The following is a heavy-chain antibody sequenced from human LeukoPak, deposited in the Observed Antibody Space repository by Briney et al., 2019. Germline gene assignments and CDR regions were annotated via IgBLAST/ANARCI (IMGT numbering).Heavy chain of an antibody. CDR2: IYYSGST. Sequence: PSETLSLTCTVSGGSISSYYWSWIRQPPGKGLEWIGYIYYSGSTNYNPSLKSRVTISVDTSKNQFSLKLSSVTAADTAVYYCARAGPHYYGSGSYYFDYWGQGTLATVSS. V-gene: IGHV4-59*01. J-gene: IGHJ4*02. CDR3: ARAGPHYYGSGSYYFDY. CDR1: GGSISSYY. D-gene: IGHD3-10*01.